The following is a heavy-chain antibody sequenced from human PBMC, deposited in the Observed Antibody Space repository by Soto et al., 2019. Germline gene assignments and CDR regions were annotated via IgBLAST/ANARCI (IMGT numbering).Heavy chain of an antibody. CDR2: ISAYNGNT. Sequence: ASVKVSCKASGYTFTSYGISWVRHSPGQGLEWMGWISAYNGNTNYAQKLQGRVTMTTDTSTSTAYMELRSLRSDDTAVYYCASLVAKISSVDTYYYYMEVWGKGTTVTVTS. V-gene: IGHV1-18*01. D-gene: IGHD5-12*01. CDR3: ASLVAKISSVDTYYYYMEV. CDR1: GYTFTSYG. J-gene: IGHJ6*03.